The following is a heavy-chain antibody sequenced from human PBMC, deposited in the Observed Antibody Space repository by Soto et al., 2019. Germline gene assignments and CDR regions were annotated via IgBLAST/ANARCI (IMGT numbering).Heavy chain of an antibody. V-gene: IGHV3-33*01. CDR2: IWYDGSNK. J-gene: IGHJ4*02. CDR3: ARSGYSYGTGYYFDY. Sequence: GGSLRLSCAASGFTFRSYGMHWVRQAPGKGLEWVAVIWYDGSNKYYADSVKGRFTISRDNSKNTLYLQMNSLRAEDTAVYYCARSGYSYGTGYYFDYWGQGTLVTVSS. CDR1: GFTFRSYG. D-gene: IGHD5-18*01.